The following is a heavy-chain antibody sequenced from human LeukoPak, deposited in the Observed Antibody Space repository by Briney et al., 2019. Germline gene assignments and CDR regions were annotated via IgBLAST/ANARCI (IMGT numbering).Heavy chain of an antibody. V-gene: IGHV3-21*01. CDR3: ARDGGYSSSWYKDYYMDV. D-gene: IGHD6-13*01. J-gene: IGHJ6*03. CDR1: GFTFSDYA. Sequence: GGSLRLSCAASGFTFSDYAMNWVRQAPGKGLEWVSSISSSSSYIYYADSVKGRFTISRDNAKNSLYLQMNSLRAEDTAVYYCARDGGYSSSWYKDYYMDVWGKGTTVTVSS. CDR2: ISSSSSYI.